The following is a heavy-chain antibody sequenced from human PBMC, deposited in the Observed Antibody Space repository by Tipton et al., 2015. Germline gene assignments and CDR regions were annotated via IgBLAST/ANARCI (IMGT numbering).Heavy chain of an antibody. CDR2: IYYIGNT. V-gene: IGHV4-59*01. CDR1: GTSIRSYY. CDR3: AKTHGAYDWYLDH. Sequence: TLSLTCTVSGTSIRSYYWSWIRQPPGKGLEWIGYIYYIGNTNYNPSLKSRVTISVDTSKNQFSLNLRSVTAADTAVYFCAKTHGAYDWYLDHWGQGTLVTVSS. D-gene: IGHD5-12*01. J-gene: IGHJ4*02.